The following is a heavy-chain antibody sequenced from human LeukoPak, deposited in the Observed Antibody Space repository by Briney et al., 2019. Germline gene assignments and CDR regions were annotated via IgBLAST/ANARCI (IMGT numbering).Heavy chain of an antibody. CDR2: ISYDGSNK. J-gene: IGHJ4*02. Sequence: GRSLRLSSAASGFTFSSYAMHWVRQAPGKGLEWVAVISYDGSNKYYADSVKGRFTISRDNSKNTLYLQMNSLRAEDTAVYYCAKSYYYDKLAYYWGQGTLVTVSS. D-gene: IGHD3-22*01. CDR3: AKSYYYDKLAYY. CDR1: GFTFSSYA. V-gene: IGHV3-30*18.